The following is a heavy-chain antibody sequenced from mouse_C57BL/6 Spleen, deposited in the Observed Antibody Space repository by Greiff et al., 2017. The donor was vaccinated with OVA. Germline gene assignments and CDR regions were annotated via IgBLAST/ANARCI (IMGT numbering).Heavy chain of an antibody. D-gene: IGHD1-1*01. CDR1: GYTFTSYG. CDR2: IYIGNGYT. CDR3: ARSPFYYGSSYQYFDY. V-gene: IGHV1-58*01. Sequence: EVQLQQSGAELVRPGSSVKMSCKTSGYTFTSYGINWVKQRPGQGLEWIGYIYIGNGYTEYNEKFKGKATLTSDTSSSTAYMQLSSLTSEDSAIYFCARSPFYYGSSYQYFDYWGQGTTLTVSS. J-gene: IGHJ2*01.